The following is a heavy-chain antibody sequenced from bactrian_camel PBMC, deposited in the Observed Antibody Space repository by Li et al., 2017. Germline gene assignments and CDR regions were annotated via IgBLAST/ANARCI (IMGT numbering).Heavy chain of an antibody. J-gene: IGHJ4*01. CDR2: IYAGSGTT. CDR1: AYNYMNV. D-gene: IGHD2*01. Sequence: QLVESGGGSVQAGGSLRLSCAASAYNYMNVAWFRQAPGKEREGVACIYAGSGTTVYADSVKGRFTVSQDNTENKVYLQMNTLEPEDTAMYYCAARTWGGTCLRELGYKYWGQGTQVTVS. V-gene: IGHV3S54*01. CDR3: AARTWGGTCLRELGYKY.